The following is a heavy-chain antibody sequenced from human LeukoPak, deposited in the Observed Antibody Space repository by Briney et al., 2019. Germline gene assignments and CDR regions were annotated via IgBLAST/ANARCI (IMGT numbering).Heavy chain of an antibody. Sequence: PSQTLSLTCTVSGSSFNSYDQYWIWLPQSPGKGLEGVRSIHPSGMLYNNPSLESRVTMSRDTSKNQFSLNLNSVTDADTAVYFSSRGLDSRKLGYWGQGILVTVFS. J-gene: IGHJ4*02. CDR1: GSSFNSYDQY. CDR2: IHPSGML. V-gene: IGHV4-31*03. D-gene: IGHD3-22*01. CDR3: SRGLDSRKLGY.